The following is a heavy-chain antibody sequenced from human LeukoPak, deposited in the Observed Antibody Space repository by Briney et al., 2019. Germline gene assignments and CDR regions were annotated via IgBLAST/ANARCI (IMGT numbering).Heavy chain of an antibody. J-gene: IGHJ4*02. CDR3: ARGLRYSSDWYYFDY. CDR1: GFTVGTNY. V-gene: IGHV3-53*01. D-gene: IGHD6-19*01. Sequence: GGSLRLSCAASGFTVGTNYMSWVRQAPGKGLEWVSVIYSGGGTYYADSVKGRFTISRDNSKNTLYLQMNSLRAEDTAVYYCARGLRYSSDWYYFDYWGQGTLVTVSS. CDR2: IYSGGGT.